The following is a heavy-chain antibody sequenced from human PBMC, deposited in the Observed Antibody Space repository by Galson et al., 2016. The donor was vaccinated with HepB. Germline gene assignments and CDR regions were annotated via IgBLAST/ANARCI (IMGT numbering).Heavy chain of an antibody. CDR2: ITDGGTRT. J-gene: IGHJ3*01. CDR1: GFIFSSYA. CDR3: AKHPRRTVAVADDAFDL. Sequence: SLRLSCAASGFIFSSYAMSWVRQAPGKGLEWVSFITDGGTRTYYVDSVKGRFTISRDNSKNTLYLQMNSLRAEDTAVYYCAKHPRRTVAVADDAFDLWGQGTMVTVSS. V-gene: IGHV3-23*01. D-gene: IGHD6-19*01.